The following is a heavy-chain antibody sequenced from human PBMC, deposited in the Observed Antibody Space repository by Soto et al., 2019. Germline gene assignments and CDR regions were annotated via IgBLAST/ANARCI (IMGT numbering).Heavy chain of an antibody. Sequence: NPSETLSLTCTVSGGSISSGDYYWSWIRQPPGKGLEWIGYIYYSGSTYYNPSLKSRVTISVDTSENQVSLKLFSVTAADTALYYCVSAAKWELLFDYWGQGIQVTVSS. CDR2: IYYSGST. J-gene: IGHJ4*02. D-gene: IGHD1-26*01. CDR3: VSAAKWELLFDY. V-gene: IGHV4-30-4*01. CDR1: GGSISSGDYY.